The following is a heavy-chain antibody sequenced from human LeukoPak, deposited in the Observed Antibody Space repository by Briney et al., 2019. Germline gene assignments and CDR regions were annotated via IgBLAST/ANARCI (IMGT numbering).Heavy chain of an antibody. CDR1: GGSFSGYY. Sequence: AGTLSLTCAVYGGSFSGYYWSWIRQPPGKGLEWIGEINLSGSTNYNPSPKSRVTISEDTSKNQSSLKLSSATAADTAVYYCARGTMTTVTYAIDYWGQGTLVTVS. CDR2: INLSGST. D-gene: IGHD4-17*01. CDR3: ARGTMTTVTYAIDY. J-gene: IGHJ4*02. V-gene: IGHV4-34*01.